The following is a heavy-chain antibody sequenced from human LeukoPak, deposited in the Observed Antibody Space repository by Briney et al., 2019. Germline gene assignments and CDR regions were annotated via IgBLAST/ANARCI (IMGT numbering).Heavy chain of an antibody. Sequence: GASVKFSCKAFGGTFSSYSISWVRQAPGKGLEWMGRIIPILGIPNYAQKFQGRVTITADKSTSTAYMELSSLRSEDTAVYYCARGGGGSGSYYGYWGQGTLVTVSS. CDR3: ARGGGGSGSYYGY. D-gene: IGHD3-10*01. CDR2: IIPILGIP. J-gene: IGHJ4*02. CDR1: GGTFSSYS. V-gene: IGHV1-69*04.